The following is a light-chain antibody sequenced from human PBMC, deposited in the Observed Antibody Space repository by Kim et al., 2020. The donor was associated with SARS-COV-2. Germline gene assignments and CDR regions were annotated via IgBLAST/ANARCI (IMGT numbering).Light chain of an antibody. Sequence: QRVTFSCTGSSSNIGANFDVHWYQPLPGTAPKLLIYGNTNRPSGVPDRFSGSKSGTSASLAIIGLQAEDEADYYCQSYDNSLNSYVFGTGTKVTVL. CDR2: GNT. CDR3: QSYDNSLNSYV. J-gene: IGLJ1*01. CDR1: SSNIGANFD. V-gene: IGLV1-40*01.